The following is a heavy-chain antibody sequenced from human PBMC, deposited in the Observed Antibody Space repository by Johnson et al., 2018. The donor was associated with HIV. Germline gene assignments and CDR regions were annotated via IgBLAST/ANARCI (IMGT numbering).Heavy chain of an antibody. CDR1: VFTFSSYA. J-gene: IGHJ3*01. CDR3: ARGSRYTYDNDDAYLLHAFDF. V-gene: IGHV3-23*04. CDR2: ISRSGGST. D-gene: IGHD3-22*01. Sequence: VQPVESAAGLVQPGGSLSLPCSSSVFTFSSYAMRWVRQAPGTGLEWVSAISRSGGSTYYADSVKDRFTISRDNSKNTLYLQMNSLRVEDTAVYYCARGSRYTYDNDDAYLLHAFDFWGQGTMVTVSS.